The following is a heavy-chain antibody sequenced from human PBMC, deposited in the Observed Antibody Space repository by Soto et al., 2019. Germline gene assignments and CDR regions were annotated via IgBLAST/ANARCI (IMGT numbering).Heavy chain of an antibody. CDR3: ARSVTTNYYYYYMDV. Sequence: QVQLQQWGAGLLKPSETLSLTCAVYGGSFGGYYWSWIRQPPGKGLEWIGEINHSGSTNYNPSLKSRVTISVDTSKNQFSLKLSSVTAADTAVYYCARSVTTNYYYYYMDVWGKGTTVTVSS. CDR1: GGSFGGYY. J-gene: IGHJ6*03. CDR2: INHSGST. D-gene: IGHD4-17*01. V-gene: IGHV4-34*01.